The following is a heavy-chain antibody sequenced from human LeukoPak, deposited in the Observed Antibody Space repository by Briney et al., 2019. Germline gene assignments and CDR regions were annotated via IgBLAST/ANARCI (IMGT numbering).Heavy chain of an antibody. CDR1: GFTFSSYA. Sequence: PGGSLRLSCAASGFTFSSYAMHWVRQAPGKGLEGVAVISYDGSNKSYADSVKARFTISRDNSKNTLYLPMNSLRAEDTAVYYCARVPYDFWSGYWVYYYYGMDVWGQGTTVTVSS. CDR3: ARVPYDFWSGYWVYYYYGMDV. CDR2: ISYDGSNK. J-gene: IGHJ6*02. V-gene: IGHV3-30*04. D-gene: IGHD3-3*01.